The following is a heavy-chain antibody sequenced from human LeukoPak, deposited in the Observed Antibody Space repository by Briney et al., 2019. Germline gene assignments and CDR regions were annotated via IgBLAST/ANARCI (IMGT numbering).Heavy chain of an antibody. J-gene: IGHJ4*02. Sequence: KPGGSLRLSCAASGYTFSSYSINWVRQAPGKGLESVSSISVGSNYIYYADSVRGRFSISRDDARNSLYLQMDSLRGDDTAVYYCARLRRNSDRSGYYYYYDYWGQGTLVTVSS. D-gene: IGHD3-22*01. V-gene: IGHV3-21*01. CDR3: ARLRRNSDRSGYYYYYDY. CDR1: GYTFSSYS. CDR2: ISVGSNYI.